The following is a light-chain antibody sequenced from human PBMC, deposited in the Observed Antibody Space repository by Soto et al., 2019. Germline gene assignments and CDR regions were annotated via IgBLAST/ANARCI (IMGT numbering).Light chain of an antibody. V-gene: IGLV1-47*01. CDR2: RNN. CDR3: AAWDDSLSGPGV. J-gene: IGLJ3*02. CDR1: SSNIGSNY. Sequence: QAVVTQPPSASGTPVQRVTISCSGSSSNIGSNYVYWYQQLPGTAPKLLIYRNNQRPSGVPDRFSGSKSGTSASLAISGLRSEDEADYYCAAWDDSLSGPGVFGGGTKVTVL.